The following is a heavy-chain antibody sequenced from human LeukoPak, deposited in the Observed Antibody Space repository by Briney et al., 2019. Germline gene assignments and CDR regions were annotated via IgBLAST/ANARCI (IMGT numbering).Heavy chain of an antibody. Sequence: GGSLRLSCAASGFTFSSYWMHWVRQAPGKGLVWVSRINSDGSSTSYADSVKGRFTISRDNAKNTLYLQMNSLRPEDTALYYCARAYSSSWVVRYWGQGTLVTVSS. CDR2: INSDGSST. D-gene: IGHD6-13*01. CDR1: GFTFSSYW. J-gene: IGHJ4*02. V-gene: IGHV3-74*01. CDR3: ARAYSSSWVVRY.